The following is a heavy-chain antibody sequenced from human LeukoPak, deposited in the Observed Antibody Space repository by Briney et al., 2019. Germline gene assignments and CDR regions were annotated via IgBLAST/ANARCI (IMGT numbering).Heavy chain of an antibody. CDR3: AKHLTNAYYDMIWFDP. Sequence: SETLSLTCSVSGDSISGHYWSWIRQPPGKGLEWIGYIFYSGSTNYNPSLRSRATISVDMSKNQFSLKLSSATAADTAVYYCAKHLTNAYYDMIWFDPWGQGTLVTVSS. CDR2: IFYSGST. D-gene: IGHD3-22*01. J-gene: IGHJ5*02. V-gene: IGHV4-59*11. CDR1: GDSISGHY.